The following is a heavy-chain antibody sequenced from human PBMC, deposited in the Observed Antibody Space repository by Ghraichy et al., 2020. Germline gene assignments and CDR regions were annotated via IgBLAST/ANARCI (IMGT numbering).Heavy chain of an antibody. CDR2: ISGSGGST. Sequence: GGSLRLSCAASGFTFSSYAMSWVRQAPGKGLEWVSAISGSGGSTYYAESVKGRFTISRDNSKNTLYLQMNSLRAEDTAVYYCAKEPSLIITGIGDYWGQGTLVTVSS. D-gene: IGHD1-20*01. CDR1: GFTFSSYA. CDR3: AKEPSLIITGIGDY. V-gene: IGHV3-23*01. J-gene: IGHJ4*02.